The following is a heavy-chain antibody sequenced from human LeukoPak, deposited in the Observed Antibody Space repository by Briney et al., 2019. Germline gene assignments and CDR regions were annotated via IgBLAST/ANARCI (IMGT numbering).Heavy chain of an antibody. CDR3: ARQTGTDYYYDSSGYFDY. CDR1: GGSINSYY. Sequence: ASETLSLTCTVSGGSINSYYWTWIRQSPGKGLEWIGYIYYSGSTNYNPSLKSRVTISVDTSKNQFSLKLSSVTAADTAVYYCARQTGTDYYYDSSGYFDYWGQGTLVTVSS. D-gene: IGHD3-22*01. J-gene: IGHJ4*02. CDR2: IYYSGST. V-gene: IGHV4-59*08.